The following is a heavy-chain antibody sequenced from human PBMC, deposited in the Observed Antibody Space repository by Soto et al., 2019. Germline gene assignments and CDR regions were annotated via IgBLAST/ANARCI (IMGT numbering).Heavy chain of an antibody. CDR1: GFTFSSYA. J-gene: IGHJ4*02. CDR3: VKGEFYYDSSAYYPFDS. Sequence: GGSLSLSCSASGFTFSSYAMHWVRQAPGKGLEYVSSISINGGSTHYADSVKGRFTISRDNSRNTQYLQMSSLRADDTAVYYCVKGEFYYDSSAYYPFDSWGQGTLVTVPS. V-gene: IGHV3-64D*06. CDR2: ISINGGST. D-gene: IGHD3-22*01.